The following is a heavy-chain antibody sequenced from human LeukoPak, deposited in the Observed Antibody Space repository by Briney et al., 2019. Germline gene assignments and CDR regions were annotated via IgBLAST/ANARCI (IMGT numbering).Heavy chain of an antibody. CDR3: ARISGYDGRPSDY. J-gene: IGHJ4*02. Sequence: ASVKVSCKASGYTFTSYGVNWVRQATGQGLEWMGWMNPNSGNTGYAQKFQGRVTMTRNTSISTAYMELSSLRSEDTAVYYCARISGYDGRPSDYWGQGTLVTVSS. V-gene: IGHV1-8*01. CDR1: GYTFTSYG. CDR2: MNPNSGNT. D-gene: IGHD5-12*01.